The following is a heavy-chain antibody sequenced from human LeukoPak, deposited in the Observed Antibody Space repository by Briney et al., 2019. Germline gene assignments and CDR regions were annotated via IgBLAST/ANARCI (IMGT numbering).Heavy chain of an antibody. Sequence: GGSLRLSCAASGFTFSSYWMHWVRQAPGKGLVWVSRINSDGSTTYYADSVKGRFTISRDIAKSTLYLQLNSLRAEDTAVYHCARGNYYGMDVWGQGTTVTVSS. J-gene: IGHJ6*02. V-gene: IGHV3-74*01. CDR2: INSDGSTT. D-gene: IGHD6-13*01. CDR3: ARGNYYGMDV. CDR1: GFTFSSYW.